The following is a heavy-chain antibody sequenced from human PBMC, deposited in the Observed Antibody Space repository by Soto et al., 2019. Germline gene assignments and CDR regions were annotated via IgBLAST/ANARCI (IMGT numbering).Heavy chain of an antibody. D-gene: IGHD1-1*01. J-gene: IGHJ5*02. Sequence: QVQLVQSGTEVKKPGASVKVSCKASGFTFTNYYMHWVRQAPGQGLERMGIMNPTDGSTTYAQKFRGRVTMTRDTSTSTVYLELSSLTSEDTAVFYCARAPRNDGWLDPWGQGTLVIVS. V-gene: IGHV1-46*01. CDR1: GFTFTNYY. CDR3: ARAPRNDGWLDP. CDR2: MNPTDGST.